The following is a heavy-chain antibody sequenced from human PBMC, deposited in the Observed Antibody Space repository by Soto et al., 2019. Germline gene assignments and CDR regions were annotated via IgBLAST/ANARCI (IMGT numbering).Heavy chain of an antibody. CDR3: ARDGVDVSRTTVRHGALDI. J-gene: IGHJ3*02. D-gene: IGHD4-17*01. CDR1: GGSFSTYG. V-gene: IGHV1-69*01. CDR2: FIPVFTTA. Sequence: QVQLVQSGAEVKKPGSSVKVSCKASGGSFSTYGISWVRQAPGQGLEWMGGFIPVFTTAKYAQKFQGRVSITADESTYTAYMGLSSLRAEDTAVYFCARDGVDVSRTTVRHGALDIWGQGKVVNVSS.